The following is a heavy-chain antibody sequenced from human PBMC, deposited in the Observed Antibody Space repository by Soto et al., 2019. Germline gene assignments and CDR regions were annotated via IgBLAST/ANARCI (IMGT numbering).Heavy chain of an antibody. D-gene: IGHD4-4*01. Sequence: SETLSLTCTVSGASISSGDYYWSWIRQPPGKGLEWIAYIYYTGSSYYKPSLKSRVSVSVDTSNNQFSLSLSSVTAADTAVYYCARERVPTTESTALGIDYWGQGTLVTVSS. CDR3: ARERVPTTESTALGIDY. J-gene: IGHJ4*02. CDR1: GASISSGDYY. V-gene: IGHV4-30-4*01. CDR2: IYYTGSS.